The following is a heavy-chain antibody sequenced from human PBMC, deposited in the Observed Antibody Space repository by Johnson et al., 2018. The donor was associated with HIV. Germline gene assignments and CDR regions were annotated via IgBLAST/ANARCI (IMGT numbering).Heavy chain of an antibody. D-gene: IGHD3-3*01. CDR1: GFTFDDYA. CDR3: ARSPRRFLEWFPGSVDI. Sequence: VQLVESGGGLVQPGRSLRLSCAASGFTFDDYAMHWVRQVPGKGLDWVSGINWNSGTIGYADSVKGRFTISRDNAKNSLYLQMNRLRAEDTALYYCARSPRRFLEWFPGSVDIWGQGTMVTVSS. CDR2: INWNSGTI. V-gene: IGHV3-9*01. J-gene: IGHJ3*02.